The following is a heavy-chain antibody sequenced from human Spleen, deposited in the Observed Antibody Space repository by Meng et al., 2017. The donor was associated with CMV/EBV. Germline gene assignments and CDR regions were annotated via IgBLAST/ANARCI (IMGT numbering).Heavy chain of an antibody. V-gene: IGHV3-30*02. J-gene: IGHJ4*02. CDR2: IEDDGSNE. Sequence: GGSLRLSCAASGFTFSRHGMHWVRQAPGKRLEWVAFIEDDGSNENYGDSVKGRFTVSRDNSKNTLYLQMNSLRPEDTAVYLCAKDGRVLIPTSGYLGHWGQGTLVTVSS. D-gene: IGHD3-22*01. CDR3: AKDGRVLIPTSGYLGH. CDR1: GFTFSRHG.